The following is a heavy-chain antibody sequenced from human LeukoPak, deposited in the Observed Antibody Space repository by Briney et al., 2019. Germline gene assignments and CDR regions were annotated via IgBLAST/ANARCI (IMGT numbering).Heavy chain of an antibody. CDR3: ARGRDYAFDS. CDR1: GFTFSSYA. Sequence: GGSLRLSCAASGFTFSSYAMSWVRQAPGKGLEWVSQINSDGSSTSYADFVKGRFTISRDNAKNTLYLQMNSLRVEDTAVYYCARGRDYAFDSWGQGTLVTVSS. J-gene: IGHJ4*02. D-gene: IGHD4/OR15-4a*01. CDR2: INSDGSST. V-gene: IGHV3-74*01.